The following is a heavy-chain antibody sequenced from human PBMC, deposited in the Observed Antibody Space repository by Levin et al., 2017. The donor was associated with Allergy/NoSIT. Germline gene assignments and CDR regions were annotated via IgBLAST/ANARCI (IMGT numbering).Heavy chain of an antibody. Sequence: PGASVKVSCKASGYTFTGYYMHWVRQAPGQGLEWMGWINPNSGGTNYAQKFQGRVTMTRDTSISTAYMELSRLRSDDTAVYYCARDGAYSSSYHYYYYGMDVWGQGTTVTVSS. CDR1: GYTFTGYY. CDR2: INPNSGGT. V-gene: IGHV1-2*02. D-gene: IGHD6-6*01. J-gene: IGHJ6*02. CDR3: ARDGAYSSSYHYYYYGMDV.